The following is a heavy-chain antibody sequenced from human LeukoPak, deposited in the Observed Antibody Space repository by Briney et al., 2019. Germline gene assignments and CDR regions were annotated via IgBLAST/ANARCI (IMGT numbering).Heavy chain of an antibody. J-gene: IGHJ4*02. CDR2: INPNSGGT. CDR1: GYTFTGYY. V-gene: IGHV1-2*02. D-gene: IGHD2-2*01. Sequence: GASVKVSCKASGYTFTGYYMHWVRQAPGQGLEWMGWINPNSGGTNYAQKFQGRVTTTRDTSISTAYTELSRLRSDDTAVYYCARLGYCSSTSCSPPDWDYWGQGTLVTVSS. CDR3: ARLGYCSSTSCSPPDWDY.